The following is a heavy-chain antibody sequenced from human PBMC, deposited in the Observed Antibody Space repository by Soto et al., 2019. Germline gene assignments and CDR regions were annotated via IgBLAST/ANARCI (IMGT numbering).Heavy chain of an antibody. D-gene: IGHD2-15*01. V-gene: IGHV3-48*02. J-gene: IGHJ5*02. CDR3: ARGGYCSGGSCYSGWFDP. CDR2: ISSSSSTI. CDR1: GFTFSSYS. Sequence: EVQLVESGGGLVQPGGSLRLSCAASGFTFSSYSMNWVRQAPGKGLEWVSYISSSSSTIYYADYVKGRFSISRDNAKNSLYLQMNSLRDEDTAVYYCARGGYCSGGSCYSGWFDPWGQGTLVTVSS.